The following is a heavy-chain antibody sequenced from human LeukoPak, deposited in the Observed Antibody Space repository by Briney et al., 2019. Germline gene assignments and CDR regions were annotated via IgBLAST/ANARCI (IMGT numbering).Heavy chain of an antibody. CDR3: ARIMYSSGQYYFDY. J-gene: IGHJ4*02. CDR1: GFSLSTSGMC. CDR2: IDWDDDK. Sequence: SGPTLVNPTQTLTLTCTFSGFSLSTSGMCVSWIRQPPGKALEWLARIDWDDDKYYSTSLKTRLTISKDTSKNQGVLTMTNMDPVDTATYYCARIMYSSGQYYFDYWGQGTLVTVSS. V-gene: IGHV2-70*11. D-gene: IGHD6-19*01.